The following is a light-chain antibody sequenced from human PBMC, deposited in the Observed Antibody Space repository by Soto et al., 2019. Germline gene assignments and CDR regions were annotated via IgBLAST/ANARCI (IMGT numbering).Light chain of an antibody. CDR3: QQYGSSPWT. V-gene: IGKV3-20*01. Sequence: EIVLTQSPGTLSLSPGERAALSCRASQSEFCSNLAWYQQKLGQAPRLLIYLASSRAAGIPDRFSGSGSGTDFTLTISRLEPEDFAVYYCQQYGSSPWTFGQGTKVEVK. J-gene: IGKJ1*01. CDR2: LAS. CDR1: QSEFCSN.